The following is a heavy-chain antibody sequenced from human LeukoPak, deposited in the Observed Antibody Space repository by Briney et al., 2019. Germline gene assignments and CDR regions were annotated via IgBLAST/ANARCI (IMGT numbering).Heavy chain of an antibody. Sequence: SGTLSLTCAVSGVPISSSNWWSWVRQAPGKGLEWIGEIYYSGSTNYNPSLKRRVTISVDESKNQFSLKLSSVTAADTAVYYCARGRDYGFYWGQGTLVTVSS. V-gene: IGHV4-4*02. D-gene: IGHD4-17*01. CDR2: IYYSGST. J-gene: IGHJ4*02. CDR3: ARGRDYGFY. CDR1: GVPISSSNW.